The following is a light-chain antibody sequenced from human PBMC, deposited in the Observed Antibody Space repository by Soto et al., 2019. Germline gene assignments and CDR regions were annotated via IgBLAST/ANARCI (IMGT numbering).Light chain of an antibody. Sequence: EIVMTQSPATLSLSPGDRATLSCRASQSVSSSYLAWYQQKPGQAPRLLIYGASSRATGIPDRFSGSGSGTDFTLTISRLEPEDFAVYYCQQCGSSPITFGQGTRLE. CDR1: QSVSSSY. CDR2: GAS. V-gene: IGKV3-20*01. J-gene: IGKJ5*01. CDR3: QQCGSSPIT.